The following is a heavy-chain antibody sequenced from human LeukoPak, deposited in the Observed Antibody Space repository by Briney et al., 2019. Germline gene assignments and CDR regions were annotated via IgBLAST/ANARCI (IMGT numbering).Heavy chain of an antibody. V-gene: IGHV4-34*01. CDR3: ARVPHYYFGYGCFDS. CDR2: IDQSGTT. J-gene: IGHJ4*02. D-gene: IGHD3-10*01. CDR1: GGSFSGYY. Sequence: SETLSLTCVVYGGSFSGYYWSWIRQPPGKGLEWIGEIDQSGTTNYNPSLKSRVSISVDTSKKQFSLTLTSMTAADTAVYYCARVPHYYFGYGCFDSWGQGTLVTVSS.